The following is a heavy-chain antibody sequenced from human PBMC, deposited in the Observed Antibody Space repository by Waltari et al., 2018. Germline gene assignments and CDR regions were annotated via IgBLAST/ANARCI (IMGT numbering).Heavy chain of an antibody. V-gene: IGHV3-23*03. CDR3: ASGAFDI. J-gene: IGHJ3*02. CDR1: GFTFSSYA. CDR2: IYSGGST. Sequence: VQLLESGGGLVQPGGSLRLSCTASGFTFSSYAMSWVRQAPGKGLGWVSVIYSGGSTYYADSGKGRFTISRDNSKNTLYLQMNSLRAEDTAVYYCASGAFDIWGQGTMVTVSS.